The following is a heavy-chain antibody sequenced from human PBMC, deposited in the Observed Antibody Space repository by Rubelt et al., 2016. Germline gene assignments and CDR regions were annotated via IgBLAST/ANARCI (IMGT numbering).Heavy chain of an antibody. CDR3: AREGRATVVGAFDY. CDR2: IWYDGSNK. J-gene: IGHJ4*02. D-gene: IGHD4-23*01. CDR1: GFTFSSYA. Sequence: GFTFSSYAMHWVRPAPGQGLEWGAVIWYDGSNKYYSDSVKGRFAISRDNSKNTLYRQMDSLRAEDTAVYYCAREGRATVVGAFDYWGQGTLVTVSS. V-gene: IGHV3-33*01.